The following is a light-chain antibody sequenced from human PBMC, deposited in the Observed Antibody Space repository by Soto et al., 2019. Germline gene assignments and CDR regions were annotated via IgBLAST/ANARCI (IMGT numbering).Light chain of an antibody. V-gene: IGKV3-20*01. CDR2: SAS. CDR1: QSVSSTF. Sequence: EIVLTQAPGTLSLSPGERATLSCRASQSVSSTFLAWYQQKPGQAPRLLIHSASSRATGIPDRFSGRGSGTDFTLTISRLEPEDFAVYYCQQYRRSPRTFGQGTKVDIK. J-gene: IGKJ1*01. CDR3: QQYRRSPRT.